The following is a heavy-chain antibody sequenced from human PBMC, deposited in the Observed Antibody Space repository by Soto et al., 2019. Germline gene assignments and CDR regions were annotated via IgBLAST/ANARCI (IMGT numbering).Heavy chain of an antibody. CDR1: GFTFSSYA. CDR2: ISGSGGST. CDR3: AKDRQLWFSSLFAS. D-gene: IGHD5-18*01. V-gene: IGHV3-23*01. J-gene: IGHJ1*01. Sequence: PGGSLRLSCAASGFTFSSYAMSWVRQAPGKGLEWVSAISGSGGSTYYADSVKGRFTISRDNSKHTLYRQMNSLRAEVTAVYYCAKDRQLWFSSLFASWGQGTLVTVSA.